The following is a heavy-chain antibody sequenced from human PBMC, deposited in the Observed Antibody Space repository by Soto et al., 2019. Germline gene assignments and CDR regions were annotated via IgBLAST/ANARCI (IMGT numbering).Heavy chain of an antibody. V-gene: IGHV1-69*04. D-gene: IGHD3-3*01. Sequence: ASVKVSCKASGGTFSSYTISWVRQAPGQGLEWMGRIIPILGIANYAQKFQGRVTITADKSTSTAYMELSSLRSEDTAVYYCARDYYDFWSGPDAFDIWGQGTMVTVS. CDR2: IIPILGIA. CDR1: GGTFSSYT. J-gene: IGHJ3*02. CDR3: ARDYYDFWSGPDAFDI.